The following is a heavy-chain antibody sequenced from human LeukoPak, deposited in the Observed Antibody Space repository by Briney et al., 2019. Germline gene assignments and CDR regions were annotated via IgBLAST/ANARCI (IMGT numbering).Heavy chain of an antibody. CDR3: ARDWYYYDSSGYSNWFDP. Sequence: ASVKVSCKASGYTFTGYYMHWVRQAPGQGLEWMGRINPNSGGTNYAQKFQGRVTMTRDTSISTAYMELSRLRSDDPAVYYCARDWYYYDSSGYSNWFDPWGQGTLVTASS. D-gene: IGHD3-22*01. CDR2: INPNSGGT. V-gene: IGHV1-2*06. J-gene: IGHJ5*02. CDR1: GYTFTGYY.